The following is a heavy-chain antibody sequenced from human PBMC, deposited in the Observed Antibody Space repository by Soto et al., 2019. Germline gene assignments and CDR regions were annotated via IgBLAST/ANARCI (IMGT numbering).Heavy chain of an antibody. CDR2: ISYDGSNK. CDR3: ARDTVPHCPLYY. D-gene: IGHD2-21*02. Sequence: PGGSLRLSCAASGFTFSSYAMHWVRQAPGKGLEWVAVISYDGSNKYYADSVKGRFTISRDNSKNTLYLQMNSLRAEDTAVYYCARDTVPHCPLYYWGQGTLVTVSS. CDR1: GFTFSSYA. J-gene: IGHJ4*02. V-gene: IGHV3-30-3*01.